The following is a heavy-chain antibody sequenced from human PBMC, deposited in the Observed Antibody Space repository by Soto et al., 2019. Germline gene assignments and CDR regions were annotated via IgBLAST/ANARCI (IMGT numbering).Heavy chain of an antibody. Sequence: QPQLQESGPGLVKPTETLSLTCTVSGGSVSSCCNYWGWVRQPPGKGLEWIGSIHNSGSTSYSPSLKSRVTISVDTPKKQFSLNLTSVTAVDTAVYYCTRGLSSPSATGIWGQGTLVTVSS. CDR2: IHNSGST. CDR1: GGSVSSCCNY. J-gene: IGHJ4*02. V-gene: IGHV4-39*01. CDR3: TRGLSSPSATGI. D-gene: IGHD6-6*01.